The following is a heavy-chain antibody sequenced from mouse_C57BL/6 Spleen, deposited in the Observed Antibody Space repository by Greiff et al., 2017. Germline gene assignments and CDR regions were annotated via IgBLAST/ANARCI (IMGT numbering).Heavy chain of an antibody. CDR3: ARHGGYDYDLFAY. J-gene: IGHJ3*01. CDR2: ISGGGGNT. Sequence: DVMLVESGGGLVKPGGSLKLSCAASGFTFSSYTMSWVRQTPEKRLEWVATISGGGGNTYYPDSVKGRFTISRDNAKNTLYLQMSSLRSEDTALYYCARHGGYDYDLFAYWGQGTLVTVSA. CDR1: GFTFSSYT. V-gene: IGHV5-9*01. D-gene: IGHD2-4*01.